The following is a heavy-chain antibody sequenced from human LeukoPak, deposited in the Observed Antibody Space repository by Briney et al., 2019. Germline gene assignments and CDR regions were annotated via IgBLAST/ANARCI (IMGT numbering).Heavy chain of an antibody. CDR3: ARCSSGNFDY. J-gene: IGHJ4*02. CDR1: EFSVGSNY. Sequence: GGSLRLSCAASEFSVGSNYMTWVRQAPGKGLEWVSLIYSGGSTYYADSVKGRFTISRDNSKNTLYLQMNSLRAEDTAVYYCARCSSGNFDYWGQGTLVTVSS. V-gene: IGHV3-66*01. D-gene: IGHD6-19*01. CDR2: IYSGGST.